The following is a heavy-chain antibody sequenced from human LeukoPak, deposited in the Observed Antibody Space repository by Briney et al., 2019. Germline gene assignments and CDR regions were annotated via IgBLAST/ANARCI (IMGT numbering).Heavy chain of an antibody. J-gene: IGHJ5*02. V-gene: IGHV4-61*02. CDR3: ASGSANWFDP. CDR2: IYTSGST. Sequence: SETLSLTCNVSGGSISSGPYYWTWIRQPAGKGLEWIGRIYTSGSTNYNPSLKSRVTISVDTSKNQFSLKLSSVTAADTAVYYCASGSANWFDPWGQGTRVTVSS. CDR1: GGSISSGPYY. D-gene: IGHD1-26*01.